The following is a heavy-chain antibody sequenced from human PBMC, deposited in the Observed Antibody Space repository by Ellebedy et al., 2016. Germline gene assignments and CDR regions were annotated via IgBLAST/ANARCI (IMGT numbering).Heavy chain of an antibody. D-gene: IGHD5-12*01. J-gene: IGHJ4*02. CDR2: ISGSGGST. Sequence: GESLKISCAASGLTFSSYAMSWVRQAPGKGLEWVSAISGSGGSTYYADSVKGRFTISRDNSKNTLYLQMNSLRAEDTAVYYCAKGQIRYSGYDCWGQGTLVTVSS. V-gene: IGHV3-23*01. CDR3: AKGQIRYSGYDC. CDR1: GLTFSSYA.